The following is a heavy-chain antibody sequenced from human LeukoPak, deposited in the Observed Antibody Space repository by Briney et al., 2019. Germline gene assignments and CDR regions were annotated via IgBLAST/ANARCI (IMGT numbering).Heavy chain of an antibody. Sequence: GASVKVSCKASGYTFTCYYMHWVRQAPGQGLEWMGWIIPNSGGTHYAQKFQGRVTMTRDTSISSAYMELSSLTSDDTAVYYCARVWPCANGVCPDVFEYWGQGTLVTVSS. CDR3: ARVWPCANGVCPDVFEY. CDR2: IIPNSGGT. CDR1: GYTFTCYY. D-gene: IGHD2-8*01. J-gene: IGHJ4*02. V-gene: IGHV1-2*02.